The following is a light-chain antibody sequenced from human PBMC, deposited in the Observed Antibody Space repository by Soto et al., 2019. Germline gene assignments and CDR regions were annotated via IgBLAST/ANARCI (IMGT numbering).Light chain of an antibody. CDR2: DAS. J-gene: IGKJ1*01. V-gene: IGKV3-11*01. Sequence: EIVLTQSPATLSLSPGERVTLSCRASLSVRSSLAWYQQKPGQAPRLLIYDASNRATGIPARFSGSGSGTDFTLTISSLEPEDFAIYYCQQRRNWPPTFGQGTKVDIK. CDR3: QQRRNWPPT. CDR1: LSVRSS.